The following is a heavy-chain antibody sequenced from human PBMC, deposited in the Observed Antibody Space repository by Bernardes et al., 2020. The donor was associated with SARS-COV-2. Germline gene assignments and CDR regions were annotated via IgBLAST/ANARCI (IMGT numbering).Heavy chain of an antibody. CDR2: IYYSGST. CDR3: ARGSDYYYVGKGYFDY. Sequence: SETLSLTCTVSGGSVSSGRYYWSWIRQTPGKGLEWLGYIYYSGSTNYNPSLQSRVTISADTSKNQFSLNLRSVTAADTAIYYCARGSDYYYVGKGYFDYWGQGSPVTVSA. V-gene: IGHV4-61*01. J-gene: IGHJ4*02. D-gene: IGHD3-22*01. CDR1: GGSVSSGRYY.